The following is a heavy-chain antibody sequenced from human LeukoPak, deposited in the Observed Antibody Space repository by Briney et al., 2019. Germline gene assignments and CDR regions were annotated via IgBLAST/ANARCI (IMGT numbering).Heavy chain of an antibody. CDR2: FDPEDGET. Sequence: GASVNVSCKVSGYTLTELSMHWVRQAPGKGLEWMGGFDPEDGETIYAQKFQGRVTMTEDTSTDTAYMELSSLRSEDTAVYYCATDVTSTVTFDYWGQGTLVTVSS. CDR1: GYTLTELS. J-gene: IGHJ4*02. V-gene: IGHV1-24*01. CDR3: ATDVTSTVTFDY. D-gene: IGHD4-17*01.